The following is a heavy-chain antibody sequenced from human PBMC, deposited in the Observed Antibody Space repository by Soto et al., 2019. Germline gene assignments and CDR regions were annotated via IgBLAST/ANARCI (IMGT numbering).Heavy chain of an antibody. V-gene: IGHV4-61*01. D-gene: IGHD2-2*01. CDR2: VSYRGIT. Sequence: SETLSLTCTVSGGSVSSDSYFWSWVRQPPGKGLEWIGYVSYRGITTYNPSLKSRVTILLGTSKNQISLKLSSVTAADTAVYYCARAVVVPAAIDYWGQGTLVTVSS. CDR3: ARAVVVPAAIDY. J-gene: IGHJ4*02. CDR1: GGSVSSDSYF.